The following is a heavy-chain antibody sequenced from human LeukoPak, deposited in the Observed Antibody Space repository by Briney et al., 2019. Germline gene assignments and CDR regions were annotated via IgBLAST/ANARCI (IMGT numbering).Heavy chain of an antibody. J-gene: IGHJ4*02. Sequence: SETLSLTCTVSGGSFSTSSYYWGCIRQPPGKGLEWIGSLYYSGSTYYNPSLKSRVTISVDTSKNQSSLKLSSVTAADTAVYYCARHSSSWYLYFDNWGQGTLVTVSS. CDR3: ARHSSSWYLYFDN. D-gene: IGHD6-13*01. V-gene: IGHV4-39*01. CDR2: LYYSGST. CDR1: GGSFSTSSYY.